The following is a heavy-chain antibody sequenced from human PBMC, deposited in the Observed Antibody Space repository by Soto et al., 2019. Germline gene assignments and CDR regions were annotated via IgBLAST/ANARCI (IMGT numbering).Heavy chain of an antibody. CDR2: TRNKANSYTT. CDR3: ARVVRPPYYFDY. J-gene: IGHJ4*02. Sequence: GGSLRLSCAASGFTFSDHYMDWVRQAPGKGLEWVGRTRNKANSYTTEYAASVKGRFTISRDDSKNSLYLQMNSLKTEDTAVYYCARVVRPPYYFDYWGQGTLVTVSS. V-gene: IGHV3-72*01. CDR1: GFTFSDHY. D-gene: IGHD6-6*01.